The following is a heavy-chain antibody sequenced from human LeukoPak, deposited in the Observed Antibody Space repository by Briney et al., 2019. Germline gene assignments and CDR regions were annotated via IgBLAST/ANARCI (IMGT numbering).Heavy chain of an antibody. Sequence: ASVKVSCKASGYTFTSCGISWVRQAPGQGLEWMGWISAYNGNTNYAQKLQGRVTMTTDTSTRTAYMELRSLRSYDTAVYYCARDKWFGELLSRVDFDYWGQGTLVTVSS. D-gene: IGHD3-10*01. CDR3: ARDKWFGELLSRVDFDY. CDR1: GYTFTSCG. J-gene: IGHJ4*02. CDR2: ISAYNGNT. V-gene: IGHV1-18*01.